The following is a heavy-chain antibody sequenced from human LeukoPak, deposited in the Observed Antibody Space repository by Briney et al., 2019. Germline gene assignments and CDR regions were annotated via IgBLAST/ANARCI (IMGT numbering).Heavy chain of an antibody. D-gene: IGHD3-22*01. V-gene: IGHV4-34*01. Sequence: PSETLSLTCAVYGGSFSGYYWSWIRQPPGKGLEWIGEINHSGSTNYNPSLKSRVTISVDTSKNQFSLKLSSVTAADTAVYYCARALVGYYDSSGYLDDAFDIWGQGAMVTVSS. CDR2: INHSGST. CDR3: ARALVGYYDSSGYLDDAFDI. J-gene: IGHJ3*02. CDR1: GGSFSGYY.